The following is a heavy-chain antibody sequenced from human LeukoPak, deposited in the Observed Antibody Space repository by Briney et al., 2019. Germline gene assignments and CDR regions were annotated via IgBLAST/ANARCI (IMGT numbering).Heavy chain of an antibody. CDR1: GRFLRGYY. J-gene: IGHJ5*02. CDR2: INDSGST. Sequence: KPSETLSLTRALCGRFLRGYYGRGLAQPPGKGLEWIGEINDSGSTNYNPSLKSRVTISEDTSKKQFSLKLSTVTAADTAVYFCKRVRAAAGGGFDIWGQGTLVTVSS. CDR3: KRVRAAAGGGFDI. V-gene: IGHV4-34*01. D-gene: IGHD6-13*01.